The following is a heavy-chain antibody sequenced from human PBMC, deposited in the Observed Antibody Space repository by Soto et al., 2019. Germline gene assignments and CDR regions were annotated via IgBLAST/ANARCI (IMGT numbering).Heavy chain of an antibody. CDR3: ARDGPPADY. CDR1: GYTFSSYA. CDR2: ISAYNGNT. V-gene: IGHV1-18*01. Sequence: ASVKVSCKASGYTFSSYAISWVRQAPGQGLEWMEWISAYNGNTKYAQKLQGRATMTTDTSTSTAYMEVRSLRSDDTAVYYCARDGPPADYWGQGTLVTVSS. J-gene: IGHJ4*02.